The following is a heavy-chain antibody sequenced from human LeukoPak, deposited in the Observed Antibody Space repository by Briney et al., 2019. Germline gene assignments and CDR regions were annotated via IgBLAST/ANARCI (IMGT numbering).Heavy chain of an antibody. D-gene: IGHD1-26*01. Sequence: SETLSLTCTVSGGSISSSGYYWGWIRQPPGKGLEWIASIYYSGSAYYNPSLKSRVTISVDTSKNQLSLKLSSLTAADTAVYYCARHEYSGSYYGLSWFDPWGQGTLVTVSS. J-gene: IGHJ5*02. V-gene: IGHV4-39*01. CDR1: GGSISSSGYY. CDR3: ARHEYSGSYYGLSWFDP. CDR2: IYYSGSA.